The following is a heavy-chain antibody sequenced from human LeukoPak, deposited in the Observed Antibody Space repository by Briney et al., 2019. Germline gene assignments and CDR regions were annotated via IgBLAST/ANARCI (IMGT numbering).Heavy chain of an antibody. CDR2: INPNSGGT. Sequence: ASVTVSCKASGYTFTGYYMHWVRQAPGQGLEWMGWINPNSGGTNYAQKFRGRVTMTRDTSISTAYMELSRLRSDDTAVYYCATSRGYCSSTSCRDDYYFDYWGQGTLVTVSS. CDR3: ATSRGYCSSTSCRDDYYFDY. CDR1: GYTFTGYY. D-gene: IGHD2-2*01. V-gene: IGHV1-2*02. J-gene: IGHJ4*02.